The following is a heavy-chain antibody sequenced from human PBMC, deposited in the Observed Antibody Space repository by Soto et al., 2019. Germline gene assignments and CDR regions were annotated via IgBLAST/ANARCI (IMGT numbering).Heavy chain of an antibody. Sequence: HVQLVQSGAAVKKPGASVKVSCKASGYTFTSYGISWVRPAPGQGLDWMGWLCAYDGNTNYAQKLQGRVTMTTDTSTSTAYMELRSLRSDDTAVYYCARIGLDWNWFDPWGQGTLVTVSS. J-gene: IGHJ5*02. CDR3: ARIGLDWNWFDP. D-gene: IGHD3-9*01. CDR2: LCAYDGNT. CDR1: GYTFTSYG. V-gene: IGHV1-18*01.